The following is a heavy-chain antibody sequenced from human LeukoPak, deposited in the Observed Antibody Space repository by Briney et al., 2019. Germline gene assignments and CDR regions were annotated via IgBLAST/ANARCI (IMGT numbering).Heavy chain of an antibody. D-gene: IGHD3-10*01. CDR1: GFTFSSYA. Sequence: PGGSLRLSCAASGFTFSSYAMHWVRQAPGKGLEWAAVISYDGSYKYYADSVKGRFTISRDNSKNTLYLQMNSLRAEDTAVYYCARDPRLLWFGELLDYWGQGTLVTVSS. V-gene: IGHV3-30*04. CDR2: ISYDGSYK. J-gene: IGHJ4*02. CDR3: ARDPRLLWFGELLDY.